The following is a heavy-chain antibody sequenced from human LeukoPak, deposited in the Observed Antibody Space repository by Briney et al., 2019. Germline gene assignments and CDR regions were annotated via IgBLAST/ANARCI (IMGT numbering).Heavy chain of an antibody. Sequence: GGSLRLSCAASGFTFSSYGMHWVRQAPGKGLDWVAVMSYDGSNKYYADSVKGRFTISRDNSKNTLYLQMNSLRAEDTAVSYCAKDPEPYFAWLSDTRDYGMDVWGKGTPVTVSS. J-gene: IGHJ6*04. CDR2: MSYDGSNK. V-gene: IGHV3-30*18. D-gene: IGHD3-9*01. CDR1: GFTFSSYG. CDR3: AKDPEPYFAWLSDTRDYGMDV.